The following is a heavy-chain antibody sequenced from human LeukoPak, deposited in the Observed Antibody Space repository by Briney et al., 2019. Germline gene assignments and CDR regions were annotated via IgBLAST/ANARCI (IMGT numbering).Heavy chain of an antibody. V-gene: IGHV1-69*13. CDR3: ASSALRYFGDGMDV. D-gene: IGHD3-9*01. Sequence: SVKVSCMASGGSFSSYAISWVRQAPGQGLEWMGGIIPIFGTANYAQKFQGRVTITADESTSTAYMELSSLRYEDTAVYYCASSALRYFGDGMDVWGKGTTVTVSS. CDR2: IIPIFGTA. J-gene: IGHJ6*04. CDR1: GGSFSSYA.